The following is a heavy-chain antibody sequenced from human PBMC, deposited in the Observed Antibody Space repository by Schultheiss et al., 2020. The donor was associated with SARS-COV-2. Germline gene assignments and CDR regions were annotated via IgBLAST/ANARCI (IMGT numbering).Heavy chain of an antibody. J-gene: IGHJ6*02. CDR3: AREGLRVSDGLDV. CDR1: GFIVGSYY. V-gene: IGHV3-66*01. D-gene: IGHD4-17*01. Sequence: GGSLRLSCSASGFIVGSYYMTWVRQAPGRGLEWVSVIYSGDSTFYADSVKGRFTISRDNFKNMVYLQMHGLRAEDAAVYYCAREGLRVSDGLDVWGQGTTVTV. CDR2: IYSGDST.